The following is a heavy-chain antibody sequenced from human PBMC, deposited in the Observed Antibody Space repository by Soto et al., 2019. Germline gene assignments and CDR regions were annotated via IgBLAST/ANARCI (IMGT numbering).Heavy chain of an antibody. CDR2: INPSGGST. V-gene: IGHV1-46*03. CDR1: GYTFTSYY. J-gene: IGHJ6*02. CDR3: ARDGFSLSGELWGDYYYGMDV. Sequence: GASVKVSCKASGYTFTSYYMHWVRQAPGQGLEWMGIINPSGGSTSYAQKFQGRVTMTRDTSTSTVYMELSSLRSEDTAVYYCARDGFSLSGELWGDYYYGMDVWGQGTTVTVSS. D-gene: IGHD3-10*02.